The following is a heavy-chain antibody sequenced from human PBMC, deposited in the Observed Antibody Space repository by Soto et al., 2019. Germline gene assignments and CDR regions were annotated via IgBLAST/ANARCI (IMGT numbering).Heavy chain of an antibody. V-gene: IGHV1-58*01. Sequence: SVKVSCKASGFTFTSSAVQWVRQARGQRLEWIGWIVVGSGNTNYAQKFQERVTITRDMSTSTAYMELSSLRSEDTAVYYCAGGLEDYYGSSGYSRFDYWGQGTLVTVSS. J-gene: IGHJ4*02. CDR1: GFTFTSSA. CDR3: AGGLEDYYGSSGYSRFDY. D-gene: IGHD3-22*01. CDR2: IVVGSGNT.